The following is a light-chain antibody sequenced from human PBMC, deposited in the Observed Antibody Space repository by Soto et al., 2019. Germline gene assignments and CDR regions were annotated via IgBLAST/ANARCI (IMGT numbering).Light chain of an antibody. CDR1: DIGSKS. V-gene: IGLV3-21*02. J-gene: IGLJ1*01. CDR2: DDS. Sequence: VLTQPPSVSVAPGQTASITCWGSDIGSKSVHWYQQKPGQAPVVVVYDDSDRPSGIPERFSGSNSGNTATLTISRVEAGDEADYYCQVWDSRSDHYVFGTGTKLTVL. CDR3: QVWDSRSDHYV.